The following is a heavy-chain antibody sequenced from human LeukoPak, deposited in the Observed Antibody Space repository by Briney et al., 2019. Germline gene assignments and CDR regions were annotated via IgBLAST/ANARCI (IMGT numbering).Heavy chain of an antibody. CDR1: GGTFSSYA. J-gene: IGHJ4*02. V-gene: IGHV1-69*13. Sequence: SVKVSCKASGGTFSSYAISWVRQAPGQGLEWMGGIIPIFGTANYAQKFQGRVTITAVESTSTAYMELSSLRSEDTAVYYCARVLPSYYYDSSGYLFDYWGQGTLVTVSS. D-gene: IGHD3-22*01. CDR3: ARVLPSYYYDSSGYLFDY. CDR2: IIPIFGTA.